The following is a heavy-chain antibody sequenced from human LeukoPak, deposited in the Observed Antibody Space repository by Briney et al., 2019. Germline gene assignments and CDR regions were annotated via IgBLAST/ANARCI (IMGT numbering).Heavy chain of an antibody. J-gene: IGHJ4*02. CDR1: GGSISSYY. D-gene: IGHD6-19*01. CDR2: MYYSGST. Sequence: PSETLSLTCTVSGGSISSYYWGWIRQPPGKGLEWIGSMYYSGSTYYNPSLKSRVTISINTSKNQFSLKLTSVTAADTAVYYCARAGGSGLIDYWGQGTLVTVSS. CDR3: ARAGGSGLIDY. V-gene: IGHV4-39*07.